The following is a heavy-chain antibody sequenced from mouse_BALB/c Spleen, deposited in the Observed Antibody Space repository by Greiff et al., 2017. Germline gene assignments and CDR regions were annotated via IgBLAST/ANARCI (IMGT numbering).Heavy chain of an antibody. CDR2: INSNGGST. V-gene: IGHV5-6-3*01. CDR3: AREYYGSSSWFAY. J-gene: IGHJ3*01. CDR1: GFTFSSYG. Sequence: DVKLVESGGGLVQPGGSLKLSCAASGFTFSSYGMSWVRQTPDKRLELVATINSNGGSTYYPDSVKGRFTISRDNAKNTLYLQMSSLKSEDTAMYYCAREYYGSSSWFAYWGQGTLVTVSA. D-gene: IGHD1-1*01.